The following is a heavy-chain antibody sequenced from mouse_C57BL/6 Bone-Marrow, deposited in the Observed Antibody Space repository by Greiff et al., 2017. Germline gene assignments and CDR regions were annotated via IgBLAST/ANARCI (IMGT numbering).Heavy chain of an antibody. CDR1: GYTFTSYW. Sequence: QVQLQQPGAELVKPGASVKLSCKASGYTFTSYWMQWVKQRPGQGLEWIGEIDPSDSYTNYNQKFKGKATLTVDTSSSTAYMQLSSLTSEDSAVYYCARGLGRRFAYWGQGTLVTVSA. J-gene: IGHJ3*01. V-gene: IGHV1-50*01. CDR2: IDPSDSYT. D-gene: IGHD4-1*01. CDR3: ARGLGRRFAY.